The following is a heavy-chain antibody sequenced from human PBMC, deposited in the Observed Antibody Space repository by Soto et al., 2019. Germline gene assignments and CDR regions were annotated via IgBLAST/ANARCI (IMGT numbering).Heavy chain of an antibody. CDR3: ARGRSGLGSCPGGNCPKWFDP. Sequence: ASVKVSCKASGYTFTRYDMHWVRQAPGQSLEWMGMINGGNGNTKYSQKFQGRVTITIDTSASTAYMELKSLKSADTALYYCARGRSGLGSCPGGNCPKWFDPWGQGTLVTVSS. J-gene: IGHJ5*02. D-gene: IGHD2-8*02. CDR1: GYTFTRYD. V-gene: IGHV1-3*01. CDR2: INGGNGNT.